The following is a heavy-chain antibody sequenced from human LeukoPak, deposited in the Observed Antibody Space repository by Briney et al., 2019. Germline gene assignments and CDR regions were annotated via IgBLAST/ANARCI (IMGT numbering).Heavy chain of an antibody. CDR3: ASLDCSSSGCQIFGSEAFDF. D-gene: IGHD2-2*01. CDR1: GDSMSRNY. V-gene: IGHV4-59*01. Sequence: PSETLSLTCTVSGDSMSRNYWSWIRQSPGKGLEWIGYIYYRGGTNYNPSLRGRVTLSVDTSKNQVSLRVNSVTAADTAVYYCASLDCSSSGCQIFGSEAFDFWGPGTLVTVSS. CDR2: IYYRGGT. J-gene: IGHJ1*01.